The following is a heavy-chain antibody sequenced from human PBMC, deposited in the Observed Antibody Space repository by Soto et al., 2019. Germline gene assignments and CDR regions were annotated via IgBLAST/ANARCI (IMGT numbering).Heavy chain of an antibody. CDR1: GLTFSSYG. D-gene: IGHD6-19*01. J-gene: IGHJ6*02. CDR2: ISYDGSNK. V-gene: IGHV3-30*18. Sequence: PGGSLRLSCAASGLTFSSYGMHWVRQAPGKGLEWVAVISYDGSNKYYADSVKGRFTISRDNSRNTLYLQMNSLRAEDTAVYYCAKDGPSRPGIAVADQIGGSYYYYGMDVWGQGTTVTVSS. CDR3: AKDGPSRPGIAVADQIGGSYYYYGMDV.